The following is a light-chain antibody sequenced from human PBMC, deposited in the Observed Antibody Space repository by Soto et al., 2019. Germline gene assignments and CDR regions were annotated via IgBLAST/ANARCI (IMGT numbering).Light chain of an antibody. CDR1: QSVSSD. Sequence: EIVMTQYPDTLSVSVGYRAVLSCRTSQSVSSDLAWYQQKPGQAPRLLIYVASTRATGIPARFSGSGSGTEFTLTISSLQSEDFAVYYCHHYRSWPPYTFGQGTKVDI. CDR2: VAS. CDR3: HHYRSWPPYT. V-gene: IGKV3D-15*01. J-gene: IGKJ2*01.